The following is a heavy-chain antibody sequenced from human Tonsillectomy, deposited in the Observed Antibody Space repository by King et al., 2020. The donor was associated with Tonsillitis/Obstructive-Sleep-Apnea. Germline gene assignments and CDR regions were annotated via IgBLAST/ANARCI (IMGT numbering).Heavy chain of an antibody. V-gene: IGHV3-74*01. CDR2: INSDGSDT. Sequence: VQLVESGGGLVPPGGSLSVSCAASGFPFSSSWMHWVRQAPGKGLVWVSRINSDGSDTSYADSVKGRFTISRDNTKNTLYLQMNSLRDEDTAVYYCTRGEDGREGRRARGADPQTGESGGQGTMGTVS. CDR3: TRGEDGREGRRARGADPQTGES. D-gene: IGHD3-16*01. J-gene: IGHJ3*01. CDR1: GFPFSSSW.